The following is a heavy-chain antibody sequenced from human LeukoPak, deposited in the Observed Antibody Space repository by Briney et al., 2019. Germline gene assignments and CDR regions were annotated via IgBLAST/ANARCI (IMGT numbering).Heavy chain of an antibody. J-gene: IGHJ4*02. Sequence: ASVKVSCKASGYTFTGYYMHWVRQAPGQGLEWMGWINPNSGGTNYAQKLQGRVTMTTDTSTSTAYMELRSLRSDDTAVYYCARDSDIYSSSLHWGQGTLVTVSS. CDR2: INPNSGGT. D-gene: IGHD6-13*01. CDR3: ARDSDIYSSSLH. CDR1: GYTFTGYY. V-gene: IGHV1-2*02.